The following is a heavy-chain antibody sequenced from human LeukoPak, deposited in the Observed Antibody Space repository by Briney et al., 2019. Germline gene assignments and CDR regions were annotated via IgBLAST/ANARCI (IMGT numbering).Heavy chain of an antibody. CDR1: GFAFSSFA. CDR3: AKMKGQRLYDYCMDV. V-gene: IGHV3-23*01. J-gene: IGHJ6*03. Sequence: GGSLRLSCAASGFAFSSFAMSWVRQAPGKGLEWVSGMTGSGGSTYSADSVKGRFTISRDNSDNTLYLQMNSLRVEDTAIYYCAKMKGQRLYDYCMDVWGRGTRSPSP. CDR2: MTGSGGST.